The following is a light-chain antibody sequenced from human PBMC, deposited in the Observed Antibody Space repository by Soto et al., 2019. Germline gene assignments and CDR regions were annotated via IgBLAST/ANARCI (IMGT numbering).Light chain of an antibody. Sequence: MMMTQSPATLSVSPGERVTLSCRTSHSVNSHVAWYQQKPGQAPRLLLYGASTRATGIPVRFSGSGFGTEFTLTISSLQSEDFAVYYCQQRRNWPLTFGGGTKVDIK. CDR1: HSVNSH. CDR2: GAS. CDR3: QQRRNWPLT. V-gene: IGKV3-15*01. J-gene: IGKJ4*01.